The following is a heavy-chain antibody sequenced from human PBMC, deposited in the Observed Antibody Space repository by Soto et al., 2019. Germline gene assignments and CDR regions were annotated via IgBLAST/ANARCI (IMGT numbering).Heavy chain of an antibody. Sequence: GGSLRLSCAASGFNFSSYTMNWVRQAPGKGLEWVSSISSGNRYIYYADSVRGRLIISRDDATNSLYLQMTSLRAEDTAVYYCARDRCRSASCYQTYAFDLWGQGTMVPVSS. CDR3: ARDRCRSASCYQTYAFDL. CDR2: ISSGNRYI. V-gene: IGHV3-21*01. D-gene: IGHD2-15*01. CDR1: GFNFSSYT. J-gene: IGHJ3*01.